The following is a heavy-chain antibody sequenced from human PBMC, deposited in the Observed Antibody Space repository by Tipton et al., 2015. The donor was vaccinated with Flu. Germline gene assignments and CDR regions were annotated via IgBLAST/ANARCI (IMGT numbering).Heavy chain of an antibody. CDR1: GDSLSSDYY. J-gene: IGHJ5*02. D-gene: IGHD4-11*01. CDR2: VSRPGST. CDR3: ARRGYSNYMSDPKNWFDR. V-gene: IGHV4-38-2*01. Sequence: TLSLTCAVSGDSLSSDYYWGWIRQFPGKGREWIGTVSRPGSTVFNPSLKSRVTISIDTSQNQFSLNMNSVTASDMAVDYCARRGYSNYMSDPKNWFDRWGQGTLVTVSS.